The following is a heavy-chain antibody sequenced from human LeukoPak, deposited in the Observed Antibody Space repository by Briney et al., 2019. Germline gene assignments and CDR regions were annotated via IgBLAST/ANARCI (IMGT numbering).Heavy chain of an antibody. Sequence: PGGSLRLSCVVSGISLSNYAMTWVRQAPGKGREWVSYISERGGGTTYADSVKGRFTISRDTSLNTLYLQMNNLRAEDTAVYFCAKRGVVIRGILVIGYHQEAYHYDFWGQGVLVTVSS. CDR1: GISLSNYA. J-gene: IGHJ4*02. V-gene: IGHV3-23*01. CDR2: ISERGGGT. CDR3: AKRGVVIRGILVIGYHQEAYHYDF. D-gene: IGHD3-10*01.